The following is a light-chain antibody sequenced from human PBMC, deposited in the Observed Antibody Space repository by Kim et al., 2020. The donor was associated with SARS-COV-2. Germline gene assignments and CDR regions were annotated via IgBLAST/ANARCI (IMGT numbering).Light chain of an antibody. CDR3: SSYTSSRTFV. Sequence: QSALTQPASVSGSPGQSITISCTGTSSDVGTYDLVSWYQLHPGKAPKFMIYEVTKRPSGVSHRFSGSKSGNTASLTISGLQAEDEADYYCSSYTSSRTFVFGTGTKVTVL. V-gene: IGLV2-14*02. J-gene: IGLJ1*01. CDR2: EVT. CDR1: SSDVGTYDL.